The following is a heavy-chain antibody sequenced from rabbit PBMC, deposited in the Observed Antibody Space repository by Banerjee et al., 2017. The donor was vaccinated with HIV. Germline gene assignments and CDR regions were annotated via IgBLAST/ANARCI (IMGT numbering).Heavy chain of an antibody. CDR1: GFSFSSSYY. CDR2: IYAGSSGST. Sequence: QSLEESGGDLVKPGASLTLTCTASGFSFSSSYYMCWVRQAPGKGPEWIACIYAGSSGSTYYASWAKGRFTISKTSSTTVTLQMTSLTAADTATYFCARGGYTYGYAGYAYALTRLDLWGPGTLVTVS. D-gene: IGHD6-1*01. V-gene: IGHV1S40*01. J-gene: IGHJ3*01. CDR3: ARGGYTYGYAGYAYALTRLDL.